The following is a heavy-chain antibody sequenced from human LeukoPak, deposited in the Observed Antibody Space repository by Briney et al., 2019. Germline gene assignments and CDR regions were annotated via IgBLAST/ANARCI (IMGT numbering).Heavy chain of an antibody. D-gene: IGHD3-22*01. CDR3: AKELGITMIVVVVGELDY. CDR2: ISGSGGST. V-gene: IGHV3-23*01. Sequence: GGSLRLSCAASGFTFSSYAMSWGRQAPGKGLEWVSAISGSGGSTYYADSVKGRVTISRDNSKNTRYLQMNSLRAEDTAVYYCAKELGITMIVVVVGELDYWGQGTLVTVSS. J-gene: IGHJ4*02. CDR1: GFTFSSYA.